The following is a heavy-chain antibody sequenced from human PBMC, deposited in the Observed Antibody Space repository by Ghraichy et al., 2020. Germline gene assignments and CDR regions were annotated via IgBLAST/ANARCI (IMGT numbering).Heavy chain of an antibody. CDR2: IISSDYF. V-gene: IGHV3-69-1*01. CDR3: ARDAFTSCPLDH. Sequence: GGSLRLSCVASGFTFTNYNMNWVRQAPGKGLEWVSSIISSDYFYYADSVKGRFTISRDTAKNSLYLQMNSLRVEDTAVYYCARDAFTSCPLDHWGQGTLVTVSS. D-gene: IGHD2-2*01. J-gene: IGHJ4*02. CDR1: GFTFTNYN.